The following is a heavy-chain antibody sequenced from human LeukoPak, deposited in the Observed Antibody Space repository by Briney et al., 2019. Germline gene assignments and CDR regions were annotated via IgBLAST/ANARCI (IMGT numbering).Heavy chain of an antibody. CDR2: MSPNSGNT. D-gene: IGHD3-10*01. CDR1: GYTFTSYD. CDR3: ARGRPSYGSGSYYNEDY. Sequence: ASVKVSCKASGYTFTSYDINWVRQATGQGLEWLGWMSPNSGNTGYAQKFQGRVTMTRNTSISTAYMELSSLRSEDTAVYYCARGRPSYGSGSYYNEDYWGQGTLVTVSS. V-gene: IGHV1-8*01. J-gene: IGHJ4*02.